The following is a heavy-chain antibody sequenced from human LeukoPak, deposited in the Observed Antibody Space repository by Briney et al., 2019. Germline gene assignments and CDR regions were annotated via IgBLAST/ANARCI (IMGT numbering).Heavy chain of an antibody. CDR1: GFTFSSYA. D-gene: IGHD6-19*01. CDR2: ISGSGGST. J-gene: IGHJ4*02. CDR3: AKGSPVPRYSSGWFYYFDY. V-gene: IGHV3-23*01. Sequence: GGSLRLSCAASGFTFSSYAMSWVRQAPGKGLEWVSAISGSGGSTYYADSVKGRFTISRDNSKNTLYLQMNSLRAEDTAVYYCAKGSPVPRYSSGWFYYFDYWGQGTLVTVSS.